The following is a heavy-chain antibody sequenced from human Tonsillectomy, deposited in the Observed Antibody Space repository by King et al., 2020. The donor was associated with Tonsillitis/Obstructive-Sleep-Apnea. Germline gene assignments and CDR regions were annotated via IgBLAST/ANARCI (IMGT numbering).Heavy chain of an antibody. V-gene: IGHV3-9*01. CDR1: GFTFDDYA. CDR2: ISWNSGSI. D-gene: IGHD6-6*01. CDR3: AKDPISSPYYYYYMDV. Sequence: VQLVESGGGLVQPGRSLRLSCAASGFTFDDYAMHWVRQAPGKGLEWVSGISWNSGSIHYADSVKGRFTISRDNAKNSLYLQMDSLRAEDTALYYCAKDPISSPYYYYYMDVWGKGTTVTVSS. J-gene: IGHJ6*03.